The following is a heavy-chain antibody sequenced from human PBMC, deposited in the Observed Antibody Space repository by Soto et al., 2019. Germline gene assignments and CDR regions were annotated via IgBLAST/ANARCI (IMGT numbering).Heavy chain of an antibody. V-gene: IGHV4-31*03. D-gene: IGHD2-2*01. CDR2: IYYSGST. Sequence: SETLSLTSTVSVGSISSGGYYWIWIRHHPGKGLEWIGYIYYSGSTYYNPSLKSRVTISVDTSKNQFSLKLSSVTAADTAVYYCARGVVVVPAAMSYWFDPWGQGTLVTVSS. J-gene: IGHJ5*02. CDR3: ARGVVVVPAAMSYWFDP. CDR1: VGSISSGGYY.